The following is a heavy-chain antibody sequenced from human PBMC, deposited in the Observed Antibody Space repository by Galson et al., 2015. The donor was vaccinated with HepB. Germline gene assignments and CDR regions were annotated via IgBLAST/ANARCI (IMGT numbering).Heavy chain of an antibody. CDR1: GFTFSSYA. CDR3: AKTLFGIVVPAAPELYYYGMDV. CDR2: ISGSGGST. J-gene: IGHJ6*02. D-gene: IGHD2-2*01. V-gene: IGHV3-23*01. Sequence: SLRLSCAASGFTFSSYAMSWVRQAPGKGLEWVSAISGSGGSTYYADSVKGRFTISRDNSKNTLYLQMNSLRAEDTAVYYCAKTLFGIVVPAAPELYYYGMDVWGQGTTVTVSS.